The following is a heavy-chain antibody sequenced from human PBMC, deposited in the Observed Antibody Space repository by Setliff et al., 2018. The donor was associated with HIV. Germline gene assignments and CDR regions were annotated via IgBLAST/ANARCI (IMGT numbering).Heavy chain of an antibody. J-gene: IGHJ4*02. D-gene: IGHD6-13*01. CDR3: ARGIAAAGVFDY. Sequence: LSLTCAVYGGSLSGHYWSWIRQPPGKGLEWIGESNHVGRTNYNPSLKSRVTVSVDTSKSQFSLKLSSVTAADTAVYYCARGIAAAGVFDYWGQGTLVTVSS. CDR1: GGSLSGHY. CDR2: SNHVGRT. V-gene: IGHV4-34*01.